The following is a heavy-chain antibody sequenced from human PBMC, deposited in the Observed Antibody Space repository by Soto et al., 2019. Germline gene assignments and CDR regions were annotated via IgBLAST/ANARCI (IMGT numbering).Heavy chain of an antibody. V-gene: IGHV3-NL1*01. CDR2: IYSGGST. Sequence: PGGSLRLSCAASGFTFSSYGMHWVRQAPGKGLEWVAVIYSGGSTYCADSVKGRFTISRDNSKNTLYLQMNSLRAEDTAVYYCARDRVVALWGQGTMVTVSS. D-gene: IGHD2-15*01. CDR1: GFTFSSYG. J-gene: IGHJ3*01. CDR3: ARDRVVAL.